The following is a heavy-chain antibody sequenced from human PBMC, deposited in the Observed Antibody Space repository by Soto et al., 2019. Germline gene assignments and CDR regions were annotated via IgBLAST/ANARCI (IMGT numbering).Heavy chain of an antibody. CDR3: AGDPFQGFGS. J-gene: IGHJ5*01. V-gene: IGHV3-66*01. CDR2: IFGDVRT. CDR1: GFTVGNNY. Sequence: EVQLVESGGGLVQPGGSLRLSCAASGFTVGNNYMSWVRQAPTKGLEWLSVIFGDVRTYYADSVKGRFTVSRDSSENTLFLQINNLRAEDTAVYYCAGDPFQGFGSWGHGTLVTVSS.